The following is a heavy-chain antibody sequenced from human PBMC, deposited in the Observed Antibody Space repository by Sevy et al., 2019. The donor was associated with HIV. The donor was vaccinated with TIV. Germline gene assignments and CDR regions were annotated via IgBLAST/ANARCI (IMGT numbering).Heavy chain of an antibody. CDR3: ARRIRLWDAFDI. V-gene: IGHV3-7*01. Sequence: GGSLRLSCAASGFTFSSYWMSWVRQAPGKGLEWVANIKQDGSDKYYVDSVKGRFTISRDNAKKSVYLQMNSLRVEDTAVYYCARRIRLWDAFDIWGQGTMVTVSS. D-gene: IGHD5-18*01. J-gene: IGHJ3*02. CDR2: IKQDGSDK. CDR1: GFTFSSYW.